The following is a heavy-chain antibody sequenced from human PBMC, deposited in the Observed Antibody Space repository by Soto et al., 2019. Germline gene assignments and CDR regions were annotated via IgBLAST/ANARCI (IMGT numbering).Heavy chain of an antibody. Sequence: GGSLRLSCAASGFTFSSDSLNWVRQAPGKGLEWVSSISSSSRYIYYADSAKGRFTISRDNAKNSLYLQMNSLRAEDTAVYYCARGTTVTTVRCYSCGQGTLVTGAS. V-gene: IGHV3-21*01. CDR1: GFTFSSDS. D-gene: IGHD4-17*01. CDR3: ARGTTVTTVRCYS. J-gene: IGHJ5*02. CDR2: ISSSSRYI.